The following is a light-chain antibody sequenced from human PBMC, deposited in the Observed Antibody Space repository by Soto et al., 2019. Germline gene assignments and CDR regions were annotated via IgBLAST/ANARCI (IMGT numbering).Light chain of an antibody. Sequence: EIVLTQSPATLSLSPGERATLSCRASQSVSSYLAWYQQKPGQAPRLLIYDSSNRATGIPARFSGSGSGTDFTLTISSLETEDFAFYNCQQRSHWPPADFGPGTKVDIK. V-gene: IGKV3-11*01. CDR3: QQRSHWPPAD. CDR2: DSS. CDR1: QSVSSY. J-gene: IGKJ3*01.